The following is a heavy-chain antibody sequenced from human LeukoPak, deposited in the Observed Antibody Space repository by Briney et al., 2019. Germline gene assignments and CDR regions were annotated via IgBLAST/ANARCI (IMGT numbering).Heavy chain of an antibody. CDR3: ARKGEWLVYFDY. J-gene: IGHJ4*02. Sequence: SETLSLTCTVSGGSISSYYWSWIRQPPGKGLEWIGYIYYSGSTKYNPSLKTRVTISVDTSKNQFSLKLSSVTAADTAVYYCARKGEWLVYFDYWGQGTLVTVSS. D-gene: IGHD6-19*01. V-gene: IGHV4-59*08. CDR2: IYYSGST. CDR1: GGSISSYY.